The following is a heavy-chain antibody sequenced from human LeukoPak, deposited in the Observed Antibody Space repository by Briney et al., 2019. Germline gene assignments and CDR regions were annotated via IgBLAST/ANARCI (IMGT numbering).Heavy chain of an antibody. J-gene: IGHJ3*02. CDR2: ISSSSSHI. D-gene: IGHD3-3*01. Sequence: GGSLRLSCAASGFTFSTYSMNWVRQAPGKGLEWVASISSSSSHIYYGDSVKGRFTIPRDNAKSSLYLQMNSLRVDDTALYYCAGGRTDFCDIWGQGTMVTVSS. CDR1: GFTFSTYS. CDR3: AGGRTDFCDI. V-gene: IGHV3-21*01.